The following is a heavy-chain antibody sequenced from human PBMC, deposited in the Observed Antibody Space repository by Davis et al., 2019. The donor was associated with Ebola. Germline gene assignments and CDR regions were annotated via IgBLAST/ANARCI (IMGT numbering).Heavy chain of an antibody. J-gene: IGHJ6*02. CDR1: GYTFTNYA. Sequence: ASVKVSCKASGYTFTNYAMHWVRQAPGQRLEWMGWINAGNGNTKYSQKFQGRVTITRDTSASTSYMELSRLRSDDTAVYYCARGLRFFPRYGMDVWGQGTTVTVSS. D-gene: IGHD3-3*01. CDR2: INAGNGNT. V-gene: IGHV1-3*01. CDR3: ARGLRFFPRYGMDV.